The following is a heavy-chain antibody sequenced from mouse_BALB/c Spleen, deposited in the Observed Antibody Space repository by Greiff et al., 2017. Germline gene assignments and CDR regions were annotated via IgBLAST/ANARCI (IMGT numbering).Heavy chain of an antibody. Sequence: QVQLQQSGAELVRPGVSVKISCKGSGYTFTDYAMHWVKQSHAKSLEWIGVISTYYGDASYNQKFKGKATMTVDKSSSTAYMELARLTSEDSAIYYCARYGSSHYYAMDYWGQGTSVTVSS. CDR1: GYTFTDYA. J-gene: IGHJ4*01. D-gene: IGHD1-1*01. CDR3: ARYGSSHYYAMDY. CDR2: ISTYYGDA. V-gene: IGHV1S137*01.